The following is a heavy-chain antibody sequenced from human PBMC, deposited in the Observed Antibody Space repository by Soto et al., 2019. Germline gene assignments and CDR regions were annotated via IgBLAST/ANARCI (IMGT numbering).Heavy chain of an antibody. CDR3: ARGTTVTPFDY. CDR2: IYYSGST. D-gene: IGHD4-17*01. Sequence: SETLSLTCTVSGGSISSSSYYWGWIRQPPGKGLEWIGSIYYSGSTYYNPSLKSRVTISVDTSKNQSSLKLSSVTAADTAVYYCARGTTVTPFDYWGQGTLVTVSS. V-gene: IGHV4-39*01. CDR1: GGSISSSSYY. J-gene: IGHJ4*02.